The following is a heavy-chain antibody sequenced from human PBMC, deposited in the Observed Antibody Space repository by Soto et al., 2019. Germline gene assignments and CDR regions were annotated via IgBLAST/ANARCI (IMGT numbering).Heavy chain of an antibody. D-gene: IGHD6-19*01. CDR2: ITGSGDRT. CDR1: GFNFSNYG. CDR3: AKGYSSGWHSSLSS. V-gene: IGHV3-23*01. Sequence: EVQLLESGGGLVQPGGSLRLSCAASGFNFSNYGMSWVRQAPGKGLECVSGITGSGDRTSYADSVKGRFTVSRDNSQNTESLQMNSLRVEDSAIYYCAKGYSSGWHSSLSSWGQGTLVTVSS. J-gene: IGHJ5*02.